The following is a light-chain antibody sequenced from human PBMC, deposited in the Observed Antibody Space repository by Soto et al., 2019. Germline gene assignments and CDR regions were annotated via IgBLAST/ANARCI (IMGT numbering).Light chain of an antibody. Sequence: QSALAQPASVSGSPGQSITISCTGTSSDVGSYNLVSWYQQHPGKAPTLIIYEGTKRPSGISYRFSGSKSGNTASLTISGLQAEDEAHYYCCSYAGPYTLYVFGPGTKLTVL. J-gene: IGLJ1*01. CDR1: SSDVGSYNL. CDR2: EGT. V-gene: IGLV2-23*01. CDR3: CSYAGPYTLYV.